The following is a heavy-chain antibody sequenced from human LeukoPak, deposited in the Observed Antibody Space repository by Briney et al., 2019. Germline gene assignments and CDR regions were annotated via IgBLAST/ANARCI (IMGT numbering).Heavy chain of an antibody. CDR3: ARHDDYGDYGWFDP. CDR1: GFTVSSNY. CDR2: IYSGGST. J-gene: IGHJ5*02. V-gene: IGHV3-66*04. D-gene: IGHD4-17*01. Sequence: PGGSLRLSCAASGFTVSSNYMSWVRQAPGKGLEWVSVIYSGGSTYYADSVKGRFTISRDNSKNTLYLQMNSLRAEDTAVYYCARHDDYGDYGWFDPRGQGTLVTVSS.